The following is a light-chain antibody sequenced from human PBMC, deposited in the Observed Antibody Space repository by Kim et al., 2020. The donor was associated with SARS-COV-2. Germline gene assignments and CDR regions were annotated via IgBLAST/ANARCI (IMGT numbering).Light chain of an antibody. Sequence: SSELTQDPAVSVALGQTVRITCQGDSLRSYYATWFQQKPGQAPILVLYGKNTRPSGIPDRFSGSSSGNTASLTITGTQAGDEADYYCNSRGSNDNVLFGG. CDR2: GKN. V-gene: IGLV3-19*01. CDR1: SLRSYY. J-gene: IGLJ2*01. CDR3: NSRGSNDNVL.